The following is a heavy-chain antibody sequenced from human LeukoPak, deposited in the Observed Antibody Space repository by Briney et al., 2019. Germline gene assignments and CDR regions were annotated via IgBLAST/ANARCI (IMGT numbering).Heavy chain of an antibody. CDR2: ISSSSSHI. D-gene: IGHD6-19*01. CDR3: ARDAQWLVPEGYYYYMDV. V-gene: IGHV3-21*06. CDR1: GFAFSRYS. Sequence: PGGSLRLSCAGSGFAFSRYSMNWFRQAPGKGLERVSSISSSSSHIFYADSVKGRFTISRDNAKNSLYLQMNSLRAGDTAVYCCARDAQWLVPEGYYYYMDVWGKGITVTVAS. J-gene: IGHJ6*03.